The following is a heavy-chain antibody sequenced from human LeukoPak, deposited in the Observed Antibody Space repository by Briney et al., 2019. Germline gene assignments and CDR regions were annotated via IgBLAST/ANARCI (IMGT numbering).Heavy chain of an antibody. CDR2: IYTSGST. V-gene: IGHV4-4*09. CDR3: ARDRKSRAAAGTNLRWFDP. CDR1: GGSISSYY. D-gene: IGHD6-13*01. J-gene: IGHJ5*02. Sequence: PSETLSLTCTVSGGSISSYYWSWIRQPPGKGLEWIGYIYTSGSTNYNPSLKSRVTISVDTSKNQFSLKLSSVTAADTAVYYCARDRKSRAAAGTNLRWFDPWGQGTLVTVSS.